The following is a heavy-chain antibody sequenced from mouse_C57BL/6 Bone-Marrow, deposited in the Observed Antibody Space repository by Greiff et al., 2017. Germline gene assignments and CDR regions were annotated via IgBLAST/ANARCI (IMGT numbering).Heavy chain of an antibody. J-gene: IGHJ3*01. CDR2: IDPSDSYT. CDR3: ARDYDPAWFAY. Sequence: QVQLQQPGAELVMPGASVKLSCKASGYTFTSYWMHWVKQRPGQGLEWIGEIDPSDSYTNNNQKFKGKATLTVDKSSSTAYMQLSSLTSEDSAVYYCARDYDPAWFAYWGQGTLVTVSA. D-gene: IGHD2-4*01. V-gene: IGHV1-69*01. CDR1: GYTFTSYW.